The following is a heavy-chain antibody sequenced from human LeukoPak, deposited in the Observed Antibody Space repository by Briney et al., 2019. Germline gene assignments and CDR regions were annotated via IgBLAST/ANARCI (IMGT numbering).Heavy chain of an antibody. CDR2: TSSSDDGT. V-gene: IGHV3-23*01. CDR3: ANGYNYGLDY. D-gene: IGHD5-18*01. Sequence: PGGSLRLSCAASGFPLSSYAMSWVRQVPGKGLEWVSATSSSDDGTYHADSVRGRFTISRDNSKNTLYLQMNSLRAEDTAVYYCANGYNYGLDYWGQGTLVTVSS. J-gene: IGHJ4*02. CDR1: GFPLSSYA.